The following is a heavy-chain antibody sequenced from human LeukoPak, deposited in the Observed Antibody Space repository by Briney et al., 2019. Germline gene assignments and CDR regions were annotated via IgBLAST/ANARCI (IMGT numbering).Heavy chain of an antibody. CDR1: GFTFSSYA. J-gene: IGHJ4*02. Sequence: GGSLRLSCXXSGFTFSSYAMHWVRQAPGKGLEWVAVISYDGSNKYYADSVKGRFTISRDNSKNTLYLQMNSLRAEDTAVYYCARDLLGLPFDYWGQGTLVTVSS. CDR3: ARDLLGLPFDY. D-gene: IGHD2/OR15-2a*01. V-gene: IGHV3-30*04. CDR2: ISYDGSNK.